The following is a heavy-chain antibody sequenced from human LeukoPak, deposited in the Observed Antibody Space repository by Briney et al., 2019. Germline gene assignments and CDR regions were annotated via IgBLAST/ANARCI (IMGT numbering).Heavy chain of an antibody. V-gene: IGHV4-34*01. J-gene: IGHJ4*02. CDR3: ARQHVLLWFGDREEGMYYFDY. CDR1: GGSFRGYY. Sequence: SETLSLTCAVYGGSFRGYYWSWIRQPPGKGLEWCGELNHSGSTNYNPSLKSRVTISVDTSKNQFSLKLSSVTAADTAVYYCARQHVLLWFGDREEGMYYFDYWGQGTLVTVSS. CDR2: LNHSGST. D-gene: IGHD3-10*01.